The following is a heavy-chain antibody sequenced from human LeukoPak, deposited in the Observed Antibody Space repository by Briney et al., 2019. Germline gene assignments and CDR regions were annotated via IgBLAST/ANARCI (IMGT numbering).Heavy chain of an antibody. V-gene: IGHV4-59*12. CDR1: GGSISSYY. Sequence: PSETLSLTCTVSGGSISSYYWSWIRQPPGKGLEWIGSIYHSGSTHYNPSLKSRVTISVDTSKNQFSLKLSSVTAADTAVYYCARVYDYFDYWGQGILVTVSS. CDR3: ARVYDYFDY. J-gene: IGHJ4*02. CDR2: IYHSGST.